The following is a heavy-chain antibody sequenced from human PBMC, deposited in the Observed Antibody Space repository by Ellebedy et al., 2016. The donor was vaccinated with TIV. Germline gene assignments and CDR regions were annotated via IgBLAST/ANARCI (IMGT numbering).Heavy chain of an antibody. J-gene: IGHJ5*02. CDR1: GFTFSSCA. CDR2: ISGSGGST. D-gene: IGHD3-10*01. V-gene: IGHV3-23*01. Sequence: GESLKISCAASGFTFSSCAMTWVRQAPGKGLEWVSAISGSGGSTYYADSVKGRFTISRDNAKNSLYLQMNSLRAEDTAVYYCAGIAGVRFDPWGQGTLVSVSS. CDR3: AGIAGVRFDP.